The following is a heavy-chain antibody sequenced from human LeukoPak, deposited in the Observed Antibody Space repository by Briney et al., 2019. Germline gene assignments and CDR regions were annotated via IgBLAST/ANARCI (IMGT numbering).Heavy chain of an antibody. J-gene: IGHJ4*02. V-gene: IGHV4-4*02. Sequence: WVRQAPGKGLEWVGEIYLRGNTNYNPSLESRVTISVDESRTQLSLTLESVTAADTAVYYCARGTITTVADSWGPGTLVTVSS. D-gene: IGHD4-23*01. CDR3: ARGTITTVADS. CDR2: IYLRGNT.